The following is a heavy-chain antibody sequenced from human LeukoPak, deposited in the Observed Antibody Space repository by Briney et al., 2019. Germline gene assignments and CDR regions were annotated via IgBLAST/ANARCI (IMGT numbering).Heavy chain of an antibody. Sequence: SETPSLTCAVYGGSFSGYYWSWIRQPPGKGLEWIGEINHSGSTNYNPSLKSRVTISVDTSKNQFSLKLSSVTAADTAVYYCARLVRGVIITYFDYWGQGTLVTVSS. CDR1: GGSFSGYY. V-gene: IGHV4-34*01. J-gene: IGHJ4*02. D-gene: IGHD3-10*01. CDR2: INHSGST. CDR3: ARLVRGVIITYFDY.